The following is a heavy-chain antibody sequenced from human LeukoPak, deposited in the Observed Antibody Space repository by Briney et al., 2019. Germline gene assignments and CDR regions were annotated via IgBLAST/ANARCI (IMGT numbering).Heavy chain of an antibody. CDR1: GYTFTGYY. J-gene: IGHJ4*02. V-gene: IGHV1-2*02. Sequence: ASVKVSCKASGYTFTGYYMHWVRQAPGQGLEWMGWINPNSGGTNYAQKFQGRVTMTRDTSISTAYMELSRLRSDDTAVYYCARDPQYGSGSGRPSDYWGQGTLVTVSS. CDR3: ARDPQYGSGSGRPSDY. D-gene: IGHD3-10*01. CDR2: INPNSGGT.